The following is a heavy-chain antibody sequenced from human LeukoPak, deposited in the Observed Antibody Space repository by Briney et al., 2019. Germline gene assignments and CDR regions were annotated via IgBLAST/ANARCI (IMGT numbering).Heavy chain of an antibody. V-gene: IGHV1-2*02. D-gene: IGHD6-13*01. J-gene: IGHJ3*02. CDR2: INPNSGGT. CDR1: GYTFTGYY. CDR3: ARSYSSSWYIVFDI. Sequence: ASVKVSCKASGYTFTGYYMHWVRQAPGQGLEWMGWINPNSGGTNYAQKFQGRVTMTRDTSISTAYMELSRLRSDDMAVYYCARSYSSSWYIVFDIWGQGTMVTVSS.